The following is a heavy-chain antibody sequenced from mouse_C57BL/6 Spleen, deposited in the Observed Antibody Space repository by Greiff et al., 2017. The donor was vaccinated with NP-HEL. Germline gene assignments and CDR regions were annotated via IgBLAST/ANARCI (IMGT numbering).Heavy chain of an antibody. CDR2: IDPADGDT. D-gene: IGHD3-1*01. V-gene: IGHV14-1*01. CDR3: TTGSGAFED. J-gene: IGHJ2*01. Sequence: EVQLQQSGAELVRPGASVKLSCTASGFNFTDYYMHWVKQRPEQGLEWIGRIDPADGDTEYAQKFKGKATMTADTSSTTAYLQLSSLTSEDTAVYYCTTGSGAFEDWGKGTTLTVS. CDR1: GFNFTDYY.